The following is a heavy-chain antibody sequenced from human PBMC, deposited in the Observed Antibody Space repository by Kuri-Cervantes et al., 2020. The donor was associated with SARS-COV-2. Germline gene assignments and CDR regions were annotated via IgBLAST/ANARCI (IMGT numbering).Heavy chain of an antibody. Sequence: ESLKISCAVSGYSISSGYYWGWIRQPPGKGLEWIGSIYHSGSTYYNPSLKSRVTISVDTSKNQFSLKLSSVTAADTAVYYCARESDSSGYYYDGGWFDPWGQGTLVTVSS. CDR1: GYSISSGYY. D-gene: IGHD3-22*01. CDR3: ARESDSSGYYYDGGWFDP. V-gene: IGHV4-38-2*02. CDR2: IYHSGST. J-gene: IGHJ5*02.